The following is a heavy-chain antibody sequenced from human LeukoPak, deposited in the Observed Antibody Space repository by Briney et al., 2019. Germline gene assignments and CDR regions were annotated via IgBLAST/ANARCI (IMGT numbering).Heavy chain of an antibody. CDR2: IYYDGST. V-gene: IGHV4-39*01. J-gene: IGHJ4*02. CDR3: AREGGAFDS. D-gene: IGHD3-10*01. CDR1: GDSISSDDCY. Sequence: SETLSLTCTVSGDSISSDDCYWGWIRQSPGKGLEWIASIYYDGSTYYNPSLKSRLTISVDTSKNQFSVKLNSVTAADTAVYYCAREGGAFDSWGQGTLVTVSS.